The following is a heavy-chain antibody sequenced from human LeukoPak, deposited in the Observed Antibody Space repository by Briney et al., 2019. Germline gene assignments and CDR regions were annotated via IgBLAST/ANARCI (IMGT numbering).Heavy chain of an antibody. V-gene: IGHV4-38-2*02. J-gene: IGHJ4*02. CDR2: IHHSGST. CDR1: GYSISSDSY. D-gene: IGHD6-13*01. Sequence: PSETLSLTCTVSGYSISSDSYWGWVRQPPGKGLEWIGGIHHSGSTYYNPSLKSRVIISVDASRNQFSLRLSSVTAADTAQYFCARDIFSDSSWYVGYWGQGIQVTVSS. CDR3: ARDIFSDSSWYVGY.